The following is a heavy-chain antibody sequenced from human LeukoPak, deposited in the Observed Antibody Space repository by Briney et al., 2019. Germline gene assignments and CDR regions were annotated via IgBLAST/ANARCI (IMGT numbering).Heavy chain of an antibody. Sequence: GASVTVSCKASGYTFTGYYMHWVRQAPGQGLAWMGWINPNSGGTNYAQKFQGRVTMTRDTSISTAYMELSRLRSDDTGVYYCARGGMVRGVIITNALIDYWGQGTLVTVSS. J-gene: IGHJ4*02. CDR3: ARGGMVRGVIITNALIDY. V-gene: IGHV1-2*02. D-gene: IGHD3-10*01. CDR2: INPNSGGT. CDR1: GYTFTGYY.